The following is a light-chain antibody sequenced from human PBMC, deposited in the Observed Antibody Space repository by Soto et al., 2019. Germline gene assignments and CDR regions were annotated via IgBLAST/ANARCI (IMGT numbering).Light chain of an antibody. CDR2: EVS. J-gene: IGLJ1*01. V-gene: IGLV2-23*02. Sequence: SALPQPASVSVSPGQSITISCTGTSSDVGSDNLVSWYQQHPGKAPKFMIYEVSKRPSGVSNRFSGSKSGNTASLTISGLQAEDEADYYCCSYAGTSTYVFGTGTKVTVL. CDR3: CSYAGTSTYV. CDR1: SSDVGSDNL.